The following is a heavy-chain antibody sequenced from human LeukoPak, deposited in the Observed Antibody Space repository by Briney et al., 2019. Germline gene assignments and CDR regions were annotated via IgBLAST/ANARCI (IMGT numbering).Heavy chain of an antibody. CDR3: ARGGASYGYVYFDY. V-gene: IGHV1-3*01. J-gene: IGHJ4*02. CDR1: GGTFSSYA. D-gene: IGHD5-18*01. CDR2: INAGNGNT. Sequence: ASVKVSCKASGGTFSSYAISWVRQAPGQGLEWMGWINAGNGNTKYSQKFQGRVTITRDTSANTAYMELSSLTSEDTTVYYCARGGASYGYVYFDYWGQGTLVPVSS.